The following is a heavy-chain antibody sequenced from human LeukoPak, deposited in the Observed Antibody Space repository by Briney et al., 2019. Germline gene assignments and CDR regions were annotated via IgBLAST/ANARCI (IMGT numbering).Heavy chain of an antibody. CDR3: ARGVLTSPPIY. Sequence: GGSLRLSCAASGFSVSSNYMTWVRQPPGKGLEWVSSISSSSSYIYYADSVKGRFTISRDNAKNSLYLQMNSLRAEDTAVYYCARGVLTSPPIYWGQGTLVTVSP. V-gene: IGHV3-21*01. D-gene: IGHD4/OR15-4a*01. CDR1: GFSVSSNY. CDR2: ISSSSSYI. J-gene: IGHJ4*02.